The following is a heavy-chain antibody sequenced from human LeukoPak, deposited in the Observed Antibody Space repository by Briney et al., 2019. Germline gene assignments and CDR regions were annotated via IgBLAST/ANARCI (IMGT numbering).Heavy chain of an antibody. CDR1: GFTFNTYS. D-gene: IGHD1-1*01. V-gene: IGHV3-21*01. CDR2: ITSDSSEI. CDR3: ARVSTGPFYFYNYMDV. J-gene: IGHJ6*03. Sequence: PGGSLRLPCTASGFTFNTYSMNWVRQAPGKGLEWVSFITSDSSEIYYADSLKGRFTISRDNARNSLFLQVNSLRAEDTAVYYCARVSTGPFYFYNYMDVWGKGTTVTVSS.